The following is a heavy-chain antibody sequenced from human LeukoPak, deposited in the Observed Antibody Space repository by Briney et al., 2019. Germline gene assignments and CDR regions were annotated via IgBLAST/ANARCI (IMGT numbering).Heavy chain of an antibody. D-gene: IGHD3-10*01. J-gene: IGHJ4*02. CDR1: GFAFTTYS. CDR2: ISSSGDST. Sequence: GGSLRLSCAASGFAFTTYSMHWVRQAPGKGLEYVSSISSSGDSTYYANSVKDRFTISRDNSKNTLSLQMGSLKTEDMAVYYCARSTTMVRGVIDYWGQGTLVTVSS. V-gene: IGHV3-64*01. CDR3: ARSTTMVRGVIDY.